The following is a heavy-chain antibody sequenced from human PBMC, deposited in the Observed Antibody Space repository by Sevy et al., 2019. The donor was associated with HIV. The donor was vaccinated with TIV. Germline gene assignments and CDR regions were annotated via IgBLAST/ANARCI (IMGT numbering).Heavy chain of an antibody. CDR3: AKGYDLDY. D-gene: IGHD3-16*01. V-gene: IGHV3-9*01. Sequence: GGSLRLSCAASGFTFNDSAMYWVRQAPGKGLEWVFGINWNSGSIGYGDSVKGRFTISSDNAKNSLYLQMNSLRVEDTAFYYCAKGYDLDYWGQGTLVTVSS. CDR1: GFTFNDSA. J-gene: IGHJ4*02. CDR2: INWNSGSI.